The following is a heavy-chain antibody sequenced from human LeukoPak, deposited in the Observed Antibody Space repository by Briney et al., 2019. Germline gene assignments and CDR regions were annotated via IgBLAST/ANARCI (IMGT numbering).Heavy chain of an antibody. V-gene: IGHV4-61*01. CDR2: IYYSGST. Sequence: SETLSLTCTVSGGSVSSGSYCWSWIRQPPGKGLEWIGYIYYSGSTNYNPSLKSRVTISVDTSKNQFSLKLSSVTAADTAVYYCARACSGGSCYSYTFDYWGQGTLVTVSS. D-gene: IGHD2-15*01. CDR1: GGSVSSGSYC. CDR3: ARACSGGSCYSYTFDY. J-gene: IGHJ4*02.